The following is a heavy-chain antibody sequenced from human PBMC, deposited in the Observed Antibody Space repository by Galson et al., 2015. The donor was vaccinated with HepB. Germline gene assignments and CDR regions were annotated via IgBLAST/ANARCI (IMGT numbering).Heavy chain of an antibody. CDR2: INTNTGNP. V-gene: IGHV7-4-1*02. D-gene: IGHD3-22*01. CDR3: ARESEYYYDSSGLRAFDI. J-gene: IGHJ3*02. CDR1: GYTFTSYA. Sequence: SVKVSCKASGYTFTSYAMNWVRQAPGQGLEGMGWINTNTGNPTYAQGFTGRFVFSLDTSVSTAYLQISSLKAEDTAVYYCARESEYYYDSSGLRAFDIWGQGTMATVSS.